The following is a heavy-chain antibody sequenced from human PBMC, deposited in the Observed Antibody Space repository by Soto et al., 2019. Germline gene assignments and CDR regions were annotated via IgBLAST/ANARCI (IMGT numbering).Heavy chain of an antibody. D-gene: IGHD3-16*01. V-gene: IGHV1-46*03. CDR1: GYAFTRYY. CDR3: ARTLTPNPAEYFLS. J-gene: IGHJ1*01. CDR2: INPSGGST. Sequence: ASVKVSCKASGYAFTRYYMHWVRQAPGQGLEWMGIINPSGGSTTYAQKFQGRVTMTRDTSTSTVYMELSSLRSEDTAVYYCARTLTPNPAEYFLSWGQGILITV.